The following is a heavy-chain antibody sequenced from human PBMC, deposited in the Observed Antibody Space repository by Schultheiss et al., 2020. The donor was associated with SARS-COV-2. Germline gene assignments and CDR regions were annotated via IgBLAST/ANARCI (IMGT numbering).Heavy chain of an antibody. CDR1: GFTFRSYA. V-gene: IGHV3-30-3*01. CDR3: ARGWGSSSSYFDY. J-gene: IGHJ4*02. D-gene: IGHD6-13*01. Sequence: GGSLRLSCAASGFTFRSYAVHWVRQAPGKGLEWVAIISYDGSNKYYVDSVKGRFTISRDNSKNTLYLQMNSLRAEDTAVYYCARGWGSSSSYFDYWGQGTLVTVSS. CDR2: ISYDGSNK.